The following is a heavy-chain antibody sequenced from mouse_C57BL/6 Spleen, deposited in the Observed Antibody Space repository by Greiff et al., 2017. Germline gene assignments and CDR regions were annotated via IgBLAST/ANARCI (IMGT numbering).Heavy chain of an antibody. J-gene: IGHJ4*01. CDR3: ARGNWDGAMDY. V-gene: IGHV1-59*01. Sequence: VQLQQPGAELVRPGTSVKLSCKASGYTFTSYWMHWVKQRPGQGLEWIGVIDPSDSYTNYNQKFKGKATLTVDTSSSTAYMQLSSLTSEDSAVYYCARGNWDGAMDYWGQGTSVTVSS. D-gene: IGHD4-1*01. CDR2: IDPSDSYT. CDR1: GYTFTSYW.